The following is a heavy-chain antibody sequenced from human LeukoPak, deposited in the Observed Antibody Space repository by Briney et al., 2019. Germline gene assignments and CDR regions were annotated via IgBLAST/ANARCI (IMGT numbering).Heavy chain of an antibody. V-gene: IGHV1-8*01. CDR1: GYTFTSYD. CDR3: ARDSSGWYWTWFDP. CDR2: MNPNSGNT. Sequence: GASVKVSCKASGYTFTSYDINWVRQATGQGLEWMGLMNPNSGNTGYAQKFQGRVTMTRNTSISTAYMELSSLRSEDTAVYYCARDSSGWYWTWFDPWGQGTLVTVSS. D-gene: IGHD6-19*01. J-gene: IGHJ5*02.